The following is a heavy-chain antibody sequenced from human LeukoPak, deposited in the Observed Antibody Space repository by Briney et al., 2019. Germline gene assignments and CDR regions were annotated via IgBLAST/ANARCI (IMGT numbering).Heavy chain of an antibody. CDR3: ASRRYYYDSSGYYYSHAFDI. Sequence: AASVKVSCKASGYTFTSYAISWVRQAPGQGLEWMGGIIPIFGTANYAQKFQGRVTITADESTSTAYMELSSLRSEDTAVYYCASRRYYYDSSGYYYSHAFDIWGQGTMVTVSS. D-gene: IGHD3-22*01. CDR1: GYTFTSYA. J-gene: IGHJ3*02. CDR2: IIPIFGTA. V-gene: IGHV1-69*13.